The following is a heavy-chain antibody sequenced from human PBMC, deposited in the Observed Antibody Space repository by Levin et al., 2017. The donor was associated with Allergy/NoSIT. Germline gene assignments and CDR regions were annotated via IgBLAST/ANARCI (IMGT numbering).Heavy chain of an antibody. V-gene: IGHV1-69*13. CDR3: ARNQLWLRDGYYYYGMDV. CDR2: IIPIFGTA. CDR1: GGTFSSYA. D-gene: IGHD5-18*01. J-gene: IGHJ6*02. Sequence: GASVKVSCKASGGTFSSYAISWVRQAPGQGLEWMGGIIPIFGTANYAQKFQGRVTITADESTSTAYMELSSLRSEDTAVYYCARNQLWLRDGYYYYGMDVWGQGTTVTVSS.